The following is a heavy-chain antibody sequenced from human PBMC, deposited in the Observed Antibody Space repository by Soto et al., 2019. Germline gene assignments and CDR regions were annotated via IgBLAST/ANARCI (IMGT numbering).Heavy chain of an antibody. V-gene: IGHV1-18*01. Sequence: QVPLVQSGAEVRKPGASVNVSCKTSGYIFTNYGVAWVRQAPGQGLELVAWISGYNGYPKHTQKFQGRVTVTTDTTTRTGYMELRNRRSEDTAVYYCARASAGALYDFWGQGTRVTVSS. CDR1: GYIFTNYG. J-gene: IGHJ4*02. CDR3: ARASAGALYDF. CDR2: ISGYNGYP. D-gene: IGHD6-13*01.